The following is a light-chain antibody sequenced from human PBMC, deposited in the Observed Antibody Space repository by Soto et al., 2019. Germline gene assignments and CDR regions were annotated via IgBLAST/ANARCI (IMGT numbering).Light chain of an antibody. CDR2: GAS. Sequence: EIGMTQSPVTLSVSPGERATLSCRASQSVSSNLAWYQQKPGQAPRLLIYGASTRATGVQARFSGSGSGTEFTLTISSLQSEDFAVYYCQHYNNWPPWTFGQGTKVEIK. J-gene: IGKJ1*01. CDR1: QSVSSN. V-gene: IGKV3-15*01. CDR3: QHYNNWPPWT.